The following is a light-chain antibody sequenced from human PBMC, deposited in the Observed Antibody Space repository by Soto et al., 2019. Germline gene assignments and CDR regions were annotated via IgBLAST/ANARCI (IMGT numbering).Light chain of an antibody. J-gene: IGLJ1*01. CDR1: SSNIGAGYD. V-gene: IGLV1-40*01. Sequence: QSVLTQPPSVSGALGQKVTISCTGSSSNIGAGYDVNWYHQLPGTAPKLLIHGNSNRPSGVPDRFSGSKSGTSASLAITGLQHEDEADYYCQSYDSSLSGYVFGTGTKLTVL. CDR2: GNS. CDR3: QSYDSSLSGYV.